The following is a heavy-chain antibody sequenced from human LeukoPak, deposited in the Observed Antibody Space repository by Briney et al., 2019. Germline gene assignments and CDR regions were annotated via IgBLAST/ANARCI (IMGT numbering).Heavy chain of an antibody. CDR1: GGSISTYY. J-gene: IGHJ6*02. D-gene: IGHD4-17*01. Sequence: SETLSLTCTVSGGSISTYYWNWIRQPPGKGLEWIGYIYNSESTNYSPSVRSRVTISVDTSKNQFSLRLSSVTAADTAVYYCARARGDPAGYYFYGMDVWGQGTTVTVSS. V-gene: IGHV4-59*01. CDR2: IYNSEST. CDR3: ARARGDPAGYYFYGMDV.